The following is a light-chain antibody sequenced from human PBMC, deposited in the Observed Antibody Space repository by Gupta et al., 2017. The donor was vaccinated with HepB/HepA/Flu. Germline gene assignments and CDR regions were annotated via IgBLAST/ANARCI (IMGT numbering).Light chain of an antibody. CDR2: DDR. V-gene: IGLV3-21*03. J-gene: IGLJ1*01. CDR3: QVWDGDSDHYV. CDR1: NIGRKS. Sequence: SYVLTQPPSVSVAPGKTATITCGENNIGRKSVHWYQQKPGQAPVLVVYDDRDRPLGIPERFSGSNSANTATLTISRVEAGDEADYYCQVWDGDSDHYVFGTGTKVTVL.